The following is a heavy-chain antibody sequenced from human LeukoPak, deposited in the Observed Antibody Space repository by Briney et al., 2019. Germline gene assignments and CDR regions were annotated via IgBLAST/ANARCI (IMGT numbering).Heavy chain of an antibody. CDR3: ARAVVSDFWSGYPNWFDP. J-gene: IGHJ5*02. V-gene: IGHV4-61*05. Sequence: SETLSLTCTVSGGSISSSSYYWGWIRQPPGKGLEWIGYIYYSGSTNYNPSLKSRVTISVDTSKNQFSLKLSSVTAADTAVYYCARAVVSDFWSGYPNWFDPWGQGTLVTVSS. CDR2: IYYSGST. CDR1: GGSISSSSYY. D-gene: IGHD3-3*01.